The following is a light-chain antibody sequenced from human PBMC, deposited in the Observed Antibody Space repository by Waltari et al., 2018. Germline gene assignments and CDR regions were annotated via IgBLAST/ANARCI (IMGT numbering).Light chain of an antibody. J-gene: IGLJ3*02. V-gene: IGLV3-21*02. CDR1: NIGSRS. CDR2: LDS. CDR3: HVWDANTVM. Sequence: SSVLTQAPSVSVAPGQTATVTCGGDNIGSRSVHWYQQKPGRAPVLVVYLDSDRPAGIPGRLSGSKSWNAATLTISRVEAVDEADYYCHVWDANTVMFGGGTKLTVL.